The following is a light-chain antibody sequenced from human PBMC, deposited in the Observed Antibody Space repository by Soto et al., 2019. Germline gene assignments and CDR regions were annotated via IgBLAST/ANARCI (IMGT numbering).Light chain of an antibody. J-gene: IGKJ2*01. CDR3: QQYGSSPYT. CDR1: QSVSSSY. CDR2: DAS. Sequence: EIVLTQYPGTVSLSPGERATLSCRASQSVSSSYLAWYQQKPGQAPRLLIYDASSRATGIPDRFSGSGSGTDFTLTISRLEPEDFAVYFCQQYGSSPYTFGQGTKLEIK. V-gene: IGKV3-20*01.